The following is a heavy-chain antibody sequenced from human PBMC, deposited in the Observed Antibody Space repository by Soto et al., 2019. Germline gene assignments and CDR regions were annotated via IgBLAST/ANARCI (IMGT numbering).Heavy chain of an antibody. V-gene: IGHV4-34*01. CDR2: INHSGST. CDR1: CVSFSGYY. D-gene: IGHD3-22*01. Sequence: SETLSLTCGGYCVSFSGYYWSWIRQPPGKGLVWIGEINHSGSTNYNPSLKSRVTIXVDTPKNQFYLNMRPVIASDXNVYYCARCVSNYGWGYYDSSGRVWFEPWEQGTPVTVCS. J-gene: IGHJ5*02. CDR3: ARCVSNYGWGYYDSSGRVWFEP.